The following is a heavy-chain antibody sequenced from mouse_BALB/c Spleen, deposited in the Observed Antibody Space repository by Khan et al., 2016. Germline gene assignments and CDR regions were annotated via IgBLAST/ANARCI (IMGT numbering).Heavy chain of an antibody. V-gene: IGHV6-6*01. Sequence: EVKLEASGGGLVQPGGSMKLSCAASGFTFSDAWMDWVRQSPEKGLEWVAEIRNKANHHATYYAESVKGRFSISRDDSKGTVYLQMTTLSPDSPAIYFCTRRPDCPFDYWGHGPLFTVSA. CDR1: GFTFSDAW. CDR2: IRNKANHHAT. CDR3: TRRPDCPFDY. J-gene: IGHJ3*01.